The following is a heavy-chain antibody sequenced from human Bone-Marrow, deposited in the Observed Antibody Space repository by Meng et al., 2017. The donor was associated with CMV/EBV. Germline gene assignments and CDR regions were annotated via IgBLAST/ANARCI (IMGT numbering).Heavy chain of an antibody. J-gene: IGHJ6*02. D-gene: IGHD2-2*01. CDR3: ASIMSPGYCSSTSCSVDYYGMDV. V-gene: IGHV3-11*04. CDR2: ISSSGSTI. Sequence: GESLKISCAASGFTFSDYYMSWIRQAPGKGLEWVSYISSSGSTIYYADSVKGRFTISRDNAKNSLYLQMNSLRAEDTAVYYCASIMSPGYCSSTSCSVDYYGMDVWGQGTTVTVSS. CDR1: GFTFSDYY.